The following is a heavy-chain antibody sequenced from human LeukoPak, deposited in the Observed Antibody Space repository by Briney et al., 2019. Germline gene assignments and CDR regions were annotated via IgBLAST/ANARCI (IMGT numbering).Heavy chain of an antibody. CDR2: INHSGST. CDR1: GGSISSSSYY. CDR3: ARSLANSYGCTY. Sequence: PSETLSLTCTVSGGSISSSSYYWSWIRQPPGKGLEWIGEINHSGSTNYNPSLKSRVTISVDTSKNQFSLKLSSVTAADTAVYYCARSLANSYGCTYWGQGTLVTVSS. V-gene: IGHV4-39*07. J-gene: IGHJ4*02. D-gene: IGHD5-18*01.